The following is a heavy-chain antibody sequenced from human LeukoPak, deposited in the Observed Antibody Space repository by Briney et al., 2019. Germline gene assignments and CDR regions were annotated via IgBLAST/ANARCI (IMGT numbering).Heavy chain of an antibody. CDR1: GFTSSSYD. CDR2: IGTAGDT. D-gene: IGHD3-10*01. V-gene: IGHV3-13*01. J-gene: IGHJ6*02. CDR3: ARVLGSYGMDV. Sequence: PGGSLRLSCAASGFTSSSYDMHWVRQATGKGLEWVSAIGTAGDTYYPGSVKGRFTISRENAKNSLYLQMNSLRAGDTAVYYCARVLGSYGMDVWGQGTTVTVSS.